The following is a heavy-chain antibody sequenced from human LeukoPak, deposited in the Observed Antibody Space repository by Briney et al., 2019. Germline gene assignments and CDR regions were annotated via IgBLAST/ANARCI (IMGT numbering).Heavy chain of an antibody. V-gene: IGHV4-34*01. D-gene: IGHD6-13*01. J-gene: IGHJ4*02. CDR1: GGSFSGYY. Sequence: SETLSLTCAVYGGSFSGYYWSWIRQPPGKGLEWIGEINHSGSTNYNPSLKSRVTISVDTSKNQFSLKLSSVTAADTAVYYRASQKFSSSGVDWGQGTLVTVSS. CDR2: INHSGST. CDR3: ASQKFSSSGVD.